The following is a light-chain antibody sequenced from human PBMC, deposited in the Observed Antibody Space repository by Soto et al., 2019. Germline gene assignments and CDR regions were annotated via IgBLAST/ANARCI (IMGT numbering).Light chain of an antibody. CDR3: QSYYSSLSAVV. J-gene: IGLJ3*02. V-gene: IGLV1-40*01. CDR2: GNS. CDR1: SCNIGADYD. Sequence: QSVLTQPPSVSGAPGQRVTISCTGSSCNIGADYDVHWYQQLPGTAPKLLIFGNSNRPSGVPDRFSGSKSGTNASLAITWRQQDDEAAYYCQSYYSSLSAVVFGGGTKVTVL.